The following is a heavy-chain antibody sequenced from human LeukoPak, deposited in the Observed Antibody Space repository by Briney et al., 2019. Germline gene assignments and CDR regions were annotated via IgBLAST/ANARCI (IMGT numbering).Heavy chain of an antibody. CDR2: ISGSGDST. D-gene: IGHD6-6*01. CDR3: AEDFGRGYSSSPQFSAFDY. J-gene: IGHJ4*02. V-gene: IGHV3-23*01. Sequence: PGGSLRLSCAASGFTFSSYAMSWVRQAPGKGLEWVPGISGSGDSTYYADSVKGRFTISRDNSKNTLYLQMDSLRAEDTAAYYCAEDFGRGYSSSPQFSAFDYWGQGTLVTVSS. CDR1: GFTFSSYA.